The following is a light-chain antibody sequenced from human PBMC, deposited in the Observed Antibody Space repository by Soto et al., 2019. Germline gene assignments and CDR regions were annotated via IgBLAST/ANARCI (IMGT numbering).Light chain of an antibody. CDR1: QSISSY. CDR2: AAS. CDR3: QQSYSTPRT. V-gene: IGKV1-39*01. Sequence: DIQMPQSPSSLSASVGDRVTITCRASQSISSYLNWYQHKPGKAPKLLIYAASSLQSGVPSRFSGSGSGTDFTLTISSLQPEDFATYYCQQSYSTPRTFGQGTRLEIK. J-gene: IGKJ5*01.